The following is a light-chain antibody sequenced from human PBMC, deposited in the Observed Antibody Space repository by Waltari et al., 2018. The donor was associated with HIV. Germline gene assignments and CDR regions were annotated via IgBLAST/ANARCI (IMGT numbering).Light chain of an antibody. CDR3: QHRSSWPPT. CDR1: QSIYVH. J-gene: IGKJ4*01. V-gene: IGKV3-11*01. Sequence: ENVLTQSPDSLSLSPGQRATLSCRASQSIYVHLGWYQHKPGQPPRLLVYDSSKRVTDIPARFSGSGSGANFTLTISSLEPEDFAVYYCQHRSSWPPTFGGGTRIEI. CDR2: DSS.